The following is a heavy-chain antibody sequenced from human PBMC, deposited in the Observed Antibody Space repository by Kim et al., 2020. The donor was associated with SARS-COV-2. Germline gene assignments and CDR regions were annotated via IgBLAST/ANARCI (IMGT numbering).Heavy chain of an antibody. CDR3: ARHPTAKVLRFLEWLLYLDY. J-gene: IGHJ4*02. V-gene: IGHV4-39*01. D-gene: IGHD3-3*01. Sequence: SRVTISLDTSKNHFSLKLSSVTAADTAVYYCARHPTAKVLRFLEWLLYLDYWGQGTLVTVSS.